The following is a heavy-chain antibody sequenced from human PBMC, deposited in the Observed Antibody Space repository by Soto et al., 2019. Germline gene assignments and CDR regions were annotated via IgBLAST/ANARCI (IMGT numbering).Heavy chain of an antibody. V-gene: IGHV4-61*01. CDR2: IYYSGYT. CDR3: AALTVLPAASTDH. CDR1: GASVSSGSYY. Sequence: SETLSLTCTVSGASVSSGSYYWGWIRQPPGKGLEWIGYIYYSGYTNYNPSLKSRVSISAATSKNQFSLKLSSVTAADTAVYYCAALTVLPAASTDHWGQGILVTVSS. D-gene: IGHD2-2*01. J-gene: IGHJ4*02.